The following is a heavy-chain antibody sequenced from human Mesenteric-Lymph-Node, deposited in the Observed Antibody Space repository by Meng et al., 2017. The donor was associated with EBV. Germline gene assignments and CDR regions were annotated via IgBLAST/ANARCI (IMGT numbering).Heavy chain of an antibody. V-gene: IGHV2-5*02. Sequence: SLSDFRPTLVKPDLTLPLTCTLVGVSFSRSVVGVVWIRLPPGKALDWLALIYWDDDKRYSTSLKTRLTITRDTSKNQVVLTLTNMDPVDTATYYCAYRLGSSWHYWGQGTLVTVSS. J-gene: IGHJ4*02. CDR3: AYRLGSSWHY. CDR1: GVSFSRSVVG. D-gene: IGHD6-13*01. CDR2: IYWDDDK.